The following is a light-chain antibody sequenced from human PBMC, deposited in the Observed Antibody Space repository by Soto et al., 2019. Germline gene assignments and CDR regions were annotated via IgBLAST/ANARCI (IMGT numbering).Light chain of an antibody. V-gene: IGKV3-20*01. CDR2: DTS. J-gene: IGKJ1*01. CDR3: QQYQNSPRT. Sequence: ETVLTQSPVTLSLSPGERATGSCRASQSVGGNSLAWYQQRPGQAPRLLIYDTSKRATGIPDRFSGSGSGTDFTLTISRLEPADFAVYYCQQYQNSPRTFGQGTKVE. CDR1: QSVGGNS.